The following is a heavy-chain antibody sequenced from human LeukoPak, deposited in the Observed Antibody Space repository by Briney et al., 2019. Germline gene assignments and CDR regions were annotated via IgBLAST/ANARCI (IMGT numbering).Heavy chain of an antibody. CDR2: ISGRGSTI. V-gene: IGHV3-48*03. J-gene: IGHJ2*01. CDR3: ARDYGDYWWYFEL. Sequence: GGSLRLSCAASGFTFRRYEMNWVRQAPGQGLEWVSYISGRGSTIYYADSVQGRFTISRDNAKTSLYLQMNSLRAEDTAVYYCARDYGDYWWYFELWGRGTLVTVSS. D-gene: IGHD4-17*01. CDR1: GFTFRRYE.